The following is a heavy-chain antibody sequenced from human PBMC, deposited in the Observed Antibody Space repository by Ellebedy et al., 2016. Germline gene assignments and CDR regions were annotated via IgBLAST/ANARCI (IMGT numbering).Heavy chain of an antibody. CDR3: ARAPVVSGGISGYWFDA. V-gene: IGHV4-38-2*02. J-gene: IGHJ5*02. CDR2: IYHSGNT. CDR1: DYSISSGYY. Sequence: SETLSLTCTVSDYSISSGYYWGWIRQPPGKGLEWIGSIYHSGNTFYNPSLRSRVTISVDTSKNQFSLEMTSVTAADAALYFCARAPVVSGGISGYWFDAWGQGTLVIVSS. D-gene: IGHD2-2*01.